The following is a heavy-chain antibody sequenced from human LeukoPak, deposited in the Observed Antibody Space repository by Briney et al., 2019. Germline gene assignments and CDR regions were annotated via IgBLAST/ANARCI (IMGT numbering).Heavy chain of an antibody. CDR1: GYTFTSYD. J-gene: IGHJ4*02. CDR3: ARAPYDNSEPPFDY. CDR2: MNPNSDNT. D-gene: IGHD3-22*01. V-gene: IGHV1-8*01. Sequence: ASVTVSFKASGYTFTSYDINWVRQATGQGLEWMGWMNPNSDNTGYAQKFQSRVTMTRNTSISTAYMELSSLRSEDTAVYDCARAPYDNSEPPFDYWGQGTLVTVSS.